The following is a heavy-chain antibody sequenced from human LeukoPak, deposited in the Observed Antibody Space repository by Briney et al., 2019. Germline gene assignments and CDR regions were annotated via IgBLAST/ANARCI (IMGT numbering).Heavy chain of an antibody. CDR3: ARGGFTIFGVVTPGGGMDV. J-gene: IGHJ6*02. CDR2: ISYDGSNK. D-gene: IGHD3-3*01. Sequence: GRSLRLSCAASGFTFSSYAMHWVRQAPGKGLEWVAVISYDGSNKYYADSVKGRFTISRDNSKNTLYLQMNSLRAEDTAVYYCARGGFTIFGVVTPGGGMDVWGQGTTVTVSS. V-gene: IGHV3-30-3*01. CDR1: GFTFSSYA.